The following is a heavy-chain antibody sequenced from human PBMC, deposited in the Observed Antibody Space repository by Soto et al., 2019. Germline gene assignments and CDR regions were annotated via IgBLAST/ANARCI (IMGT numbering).Heavy chain of an antibody. CDR3: ARAGGLRITGTPRVYYYGMDV. J-gene: IGHJ6*02. V-gene: IGHV1-18*01. CDR2: ISPYGTT. D-gene: IGHD1-7*01. CDR1: GYSFTSYG. Sequence: ASVKVSCKASGYSFTSYGINWVRQAPGQGLEWRGCISPYGTTNYAQRLQGRVTITADESTTTAYMELSRLRSEDTAVYYCARAGGLRITGTPRVYYYGMDVWGQGTTVTVS.